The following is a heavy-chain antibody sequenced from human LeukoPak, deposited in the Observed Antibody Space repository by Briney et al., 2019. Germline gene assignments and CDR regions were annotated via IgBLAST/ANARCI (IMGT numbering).Heavy chain of an antibody. CDR1: GLNFGDYY. Sequence: PGGSLRLSCVPSGLNFGDYYMNCSRQSPGKGPEWISYMSSRSGIIYYGGSVKGRFTISRDNAENSLYLQMNSLRAEDTAVYYCTRVGLNWGAPAYYMDVWGKGTTVTVSS. CDR3: TRVGLNWGAPAYYMDV. CDR2: MSSRSGII. J-gene: IGHJ6*03. V-gene: IGHV3-11*04. D-gene: IGHD7-27*01.